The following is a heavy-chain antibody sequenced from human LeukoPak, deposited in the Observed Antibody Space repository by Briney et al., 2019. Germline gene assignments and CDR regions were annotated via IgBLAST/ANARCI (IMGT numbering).Heavy chain of an antibody. CDR1: GGSFSGYY. Sequence: SETLSLTCAVYGGSFSGYYWSWIRQPPGKGLEWIGEINHSGSTNYNPSLKSRVTISVDTSKNQFSLKLSSVTAADTAVYYCAGRTVTTLDYRGQGTLVTVSS. CDR3: AGRTVTTLDY. J-gene: IGHJ4*02. V-gene: IGHV4-34*01. D-gene: IGHD4-17*01. CDR2: INHSGST.